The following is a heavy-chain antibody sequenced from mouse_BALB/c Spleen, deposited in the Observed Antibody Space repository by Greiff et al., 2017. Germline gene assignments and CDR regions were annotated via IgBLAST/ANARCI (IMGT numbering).Heavy chain of an antibody. CDR3: ARKGYGNYVGAMDY. CDR1: GFTFSSFG. CDR2: ISSGSSTI. Sequence: EVKVVESGGGLVQPGGSRKLSCAASGFTFSSFGMHWVRQAPEKGLEWVAYISSGSSTIYYADTVKGRFTISRDNPKNTLFLQMTSLRSEDTAMYYCARKGYGNYVGAMDYWGQGTSVTVSS. D-gene: IGHD2-10*02. J-gene: IGHJ4*01. V-gene: IGHV5-17*02.